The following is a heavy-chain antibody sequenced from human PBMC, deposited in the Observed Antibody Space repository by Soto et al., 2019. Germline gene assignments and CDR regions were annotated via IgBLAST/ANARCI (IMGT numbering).Heavy chain of an antibody. CDR1: GGTFSSYA. CDR3: ARDGSGDYHYYCCGMDV. J-gene: IGHJ6*02. D-gene: IGHD4-17*01. V-gene: IGHV1-69*06. Sequence: QVQLVQSGAEVKKPVSSVKVSCKASGGTFSSYAISSVRQAPGQGLEWMGGIIPIFGTANYAQKFQGRVTITADKSTSTAYMELSSLRSEDTAVYYCARDGSGDYHYYCCGMDVWGQGTTVTVSS. CDR2: IIPIFGTA.